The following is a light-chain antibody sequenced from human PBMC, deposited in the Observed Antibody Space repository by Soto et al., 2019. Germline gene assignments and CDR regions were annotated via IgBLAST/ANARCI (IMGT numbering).Light chain of an antibody. CDR2: EVT. J-gene: IGLJ2*01. V-gene: IGLV2-8*01. CDR1: SSDVGGHNY. Sequence: HSVLTQPPSASGSPGQSVTISCTGTSSDVGGHNYVSWYQQHPGKAPKVMIYEVTKRPSGVPDRFSGSKSGNTASLTVSGLQAEDEADYYCSSYAGSNGVVFGGGTKLTVL. CDR3: SSYAGSNGVV.